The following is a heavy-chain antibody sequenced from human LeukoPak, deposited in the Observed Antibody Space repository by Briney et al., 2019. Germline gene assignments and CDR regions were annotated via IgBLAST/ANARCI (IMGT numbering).Heavy chain of an antibody. J-gene: IGHJ6*03. CDR2: ISSSSSTI. CDR1: GFTFSSYS. V-gene: IGHV3-48*01. CDR3: ARPGALYYYYYYMDV. Sequence: GGSLRLSCAASGFTFSSYSMNWVRQAPGKGLEWVSYISSSSSTIYYADSVEGRFTISRDNAKNSLYLQMDSLRAEDTAVYYCARPGALYYYYYYMDVWGKGTTVTVSS. D-gene: IGHD2-8*02.